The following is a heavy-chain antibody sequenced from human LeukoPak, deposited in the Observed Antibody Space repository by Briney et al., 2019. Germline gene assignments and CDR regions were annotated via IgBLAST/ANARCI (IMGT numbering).Heavy chain of an antibody. Sequence: ASVKVSCKASGYTFTSYYMHWVRQAPGQGLEWMGIINPSGGSTSYAQKFQGRVTTTRDTSTSTVYMEVSSLRSEDTAVYYCARAEISGGDCHHWGQGTLVTVSS. CDR3: ARAEISGGDCHH. CDR2: INPSGGST. J-gene: IGHJ5*02. CDR1: GYTFTSYY. D-gene: IGHD2-21*01. V-gene: IGHV1-46*03.